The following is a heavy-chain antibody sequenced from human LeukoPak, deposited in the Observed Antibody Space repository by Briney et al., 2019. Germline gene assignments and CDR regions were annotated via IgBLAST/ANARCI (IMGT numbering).Heavy chain of an antibody. Sequence: ASVKVSCKASGYTFTGYYIHWVRQAPGQGLEWMGWINPNSGGANFAQKFQGRATMTRETSISTAYMEPSRLRSDDTAVYYCARAEYSSNWYEPAGSYFDYWGQGTLVTVSS. CDR2: INPNSGGA. CDR3: ARAEYSSNWYEPAGSYFDY. CDR1: GYTFTGYY. V-gene: IGHV1-2*02. J-gene: IGHJ4*02. D-gene: IGHD6-13*01.